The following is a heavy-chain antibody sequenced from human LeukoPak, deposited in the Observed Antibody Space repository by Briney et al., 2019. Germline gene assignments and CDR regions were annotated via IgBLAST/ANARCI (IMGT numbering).Heavy chain of an antibody. V-gene: IGHV3-7*01. D-gene: IGHD3-10*01. CDR1: GFTFSSYW. J-gene: IGHJ4*02. CDR2: IKQDGSEK. CDR3: AREWLGELLGMDY. Sequence: PGGSLRLSCAASGFTFSSYWMSWVRQAPGKGLEWVANIKQDGSEKYYVDSVKGRFTISRDNAKNSLYLQMNSLRAEDTAVYYCAREWLGELLGMDYWGQGTLVTVSS.